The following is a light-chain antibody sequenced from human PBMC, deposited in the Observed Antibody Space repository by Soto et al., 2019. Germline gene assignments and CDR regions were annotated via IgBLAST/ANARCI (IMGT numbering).Light chain of an antibody. J-gene: IGKJ4*01. Sequence: EIVLTQSPGTLSLSPGERATLSCRASQRVTSDFLAWYQQKPGQAPSLLIYDASNRATGVPDRFSGSGSGTDFTLTISRLEPEDFAVYHCQQYGRSPPTFGGGTKVGVK. CDR3: QQYGRSPPT. V-gene: IGKV3-20*01. CDR2: DAS. CDR1: QRVTSDF.